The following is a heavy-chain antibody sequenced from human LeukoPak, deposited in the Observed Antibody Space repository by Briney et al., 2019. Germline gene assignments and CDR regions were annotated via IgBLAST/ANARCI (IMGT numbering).Heavy chain of an antibody. CDR2: INPNSGGT. V-gene: IGHV1-2*02. CDR1: GYTFTGYY. CDR3: ARGTTYYYSSGSYSADFDY. Sequence: GASVKVSCKTSGYTFTGYYMHWVRQAPGQGLEWMGWINPNSGGTNYAQKFQGRVTMTRDTSISTAYMELSRLRSDDTAVYYCARGTTYYYSSGSYSADFDYWGQGTLVTVSS. D-gene: IGHD3-10*01. J-gene: IGHJ4*02.